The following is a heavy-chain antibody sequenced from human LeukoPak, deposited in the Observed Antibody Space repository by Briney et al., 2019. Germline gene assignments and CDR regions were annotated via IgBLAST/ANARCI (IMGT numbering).Heavy chain of an antibody. CDR1: GFTFSSYA. J-gene: IGHJ4*02. CDR2: ISYDGSNK. D-gene: IGHD3-10*01. CDR3: ARDTSWDYHGSGSYLGDY. V-gene: IGHV3-30-3*01. Sequence: PGGCLRLSCAASGFTFSSYAMHWVRQAPGKGLEWVAVISYDGSNKYYADSVKGRFTISRDNSKNTLYLQMNSLRAEDTAVYYCARDTSWDYHGSGSYLGDYWGQGTLVTVSS.